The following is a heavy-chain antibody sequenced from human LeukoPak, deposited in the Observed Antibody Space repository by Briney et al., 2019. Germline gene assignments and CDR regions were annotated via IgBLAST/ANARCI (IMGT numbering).Heavy chain of an antibody. Sequence: GSLRLSCGASGFTFSSHGMKWVRQAPGKGLEWVSGISPSGGITYYTDSVKGRFTISRDNSKNTLYLQMNSLRAEDTAVYYCAKARPRHNDYWGQGTLVTVSS. D-gene: IGHD6-6*01. CDR3: AKARPRHNDY. J-gene: IGHJ4*02. CDR2: ISPSGGIT. V-gene: IGHV3-23*01. CDR1: GFTFSSHG.